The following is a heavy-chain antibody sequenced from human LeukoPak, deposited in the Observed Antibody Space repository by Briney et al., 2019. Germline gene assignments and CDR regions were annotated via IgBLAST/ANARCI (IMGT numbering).Heavy chain of an antibody. CDR1: GFTFSSYS. CDR3: ARDREVVTRALDY. CDR2: ISSSSYI. Sequence: GGSLRLSCAASGFTFSSYSMNWDRQAPGKGLEWVSSISSSSYIYYADSVKGRFTISRDNAKNSLYLQMNSLRAEDTAVYYCARDREVVTRALDYWGQGTLVTVSS. D-gene: IGHD4-23*01. V-gene: IGHV3-21*01. J-gene: IGHJ4*02.